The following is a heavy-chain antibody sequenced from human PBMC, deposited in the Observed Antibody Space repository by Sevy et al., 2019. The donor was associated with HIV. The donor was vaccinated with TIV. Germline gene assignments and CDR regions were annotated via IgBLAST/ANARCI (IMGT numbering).Heavy chain of an antibody. CDR3: ARLRDDSSGFRLDY. Sequence: GGSLRLSCAASGFTFRRYWMTWVRQAPGKGLEWVANIKQDGGEKYSVDYLKGGFTISRDNAKNSLYLQMNSLRVEDTAVYYCARLRDDSSGFRLDYWGQGTLVTVSS. CDR2: IKQDGGEK. D-gene: IGHD3-22*01. CDR1: GFTFRRYW. V-gene: IGHV3-7*01. J-gene: IGHJ4*02.